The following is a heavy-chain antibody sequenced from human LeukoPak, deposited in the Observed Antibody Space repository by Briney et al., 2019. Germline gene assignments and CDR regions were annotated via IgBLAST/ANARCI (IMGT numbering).Heavy chain of an antibody. CDR1: GFTFSSYA. V-gene: IGHV3-23*01. D-gene: IGHD5-18*01. CDR2: ISGSGGST. Sequence: GGSLRLSCAASGFTFSSYAMSWVRQAPGKGLEWGSAISGSGGSTYYADSVKGRFTISRDNSKNTLYLQMNSLRAEDTAVYYCAKDSYSYGYYYFDYWGQGTLVTVSS. CDR3: AKDSYSYGYYYFDY. J-gene: IGHJ4*02.